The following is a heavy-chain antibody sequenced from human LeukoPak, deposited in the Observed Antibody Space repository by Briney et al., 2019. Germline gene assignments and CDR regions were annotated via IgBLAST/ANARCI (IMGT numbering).Heavy chain of an antibody. Sequence: GESLKISSKGSGYSFTSYWIGWARQIPGKGLEWMGIIYPGDSDTRYSPSFQGQVTISADKSISTAYLQWSSLKASDTAMYYCARTKQLSGWYYIDYWGQGTLVTVSS. CDR2: IYPGDSDT. CDR3: ARTKQLSGWYYIDY. CDR1: GYSFTSYW. V-gene: IGHV5-51*01. D-gene: IGHD6-19*01. J-gene: IGHJ4*02.